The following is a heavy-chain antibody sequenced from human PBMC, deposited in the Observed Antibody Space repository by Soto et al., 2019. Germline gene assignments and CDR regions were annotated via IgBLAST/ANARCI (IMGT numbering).Heavy chain of an antibody. Sequence: SETLSLTCTVSGGSISSYYWSWIRQPPGKGLEWIGYIYYSGSTNYNPSLKSRVTISVDTSKNQFSLKLSSVTAADTAVYYCARGQWLAIYAFDIWGQGTMVTVSS. D-gene: IGHD6-19*01. J-gene: IGHJ3*02. V-gene: IGHV4-59*01. CDR3: ARGQWLAIYAFDI. CDR2: IYYSGST. CDR1: GGSISSYY.